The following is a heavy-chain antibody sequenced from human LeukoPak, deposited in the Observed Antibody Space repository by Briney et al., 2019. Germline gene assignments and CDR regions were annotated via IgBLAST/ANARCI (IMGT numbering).Heavy chain of an antibody. CDR2: ISYDGSNK. J-gene: IGHJ4*02. V-gene: IGHV3-30*04. Sequence: GGSLRLSCAASGFTFSSYAMHWVRQAPGKGLEWVAVISYDGSNKYYADSVKGRFTISRDNSKNTLYLQMNSLGAEDTAVYYCARGTQVVVVTGGFDYWGQGTLVTVSS. CDR1: GFTFSSYA. CDR3: ARGTQVVVVTGGFDY. D-gene: IGHD2-21*02.